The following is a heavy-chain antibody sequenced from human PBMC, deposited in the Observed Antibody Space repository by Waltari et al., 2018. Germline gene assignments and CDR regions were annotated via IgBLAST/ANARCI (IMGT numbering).Heavy chain of an antibody. CDR2: ITSRRRTL. CDR1: GFILSTFE. CDR3: ATKYSSSSWDY. V-gene: IGHV3-48*03. J-gene: IGHJ4*02. D-gene: IGHD6-6*01. Sequence: EVQLVESGGGLVQPGGSLRLSCAASGFILSTFEMSWVRQAPGKWLEWISSITSRRRTLYYADSVKGRFTISRDNAKNSLYLQMNSLRAEDTAVYYCATKYSSSSWDYWGQGTLVTVSS.